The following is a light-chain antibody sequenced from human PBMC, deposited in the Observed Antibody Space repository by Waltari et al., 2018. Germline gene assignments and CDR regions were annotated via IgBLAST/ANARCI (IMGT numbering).Light chain of an antibody. J-gene: IGLJ2*01. Sequence: QSALTQPASVSGSPGQSITISCIGTSNDIGTYNLVSWYQQHPGKAPKLIIYEGTRRPSGVSDRSAGSRSGNAASLTISGLQTEDEADYYCCSYAGRTTFVLLGGGTKLTVL. CDR2: EGT. CDR3: CSYAGRTTFVL. V-gene: IGLV2-23*03. CDR1: SNDIGTYNL.